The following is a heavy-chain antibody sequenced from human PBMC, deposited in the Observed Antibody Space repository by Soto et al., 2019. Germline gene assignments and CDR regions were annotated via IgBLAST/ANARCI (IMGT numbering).Heavy chain of an antibody. CDR3: ATASYCSSTSCHPYYYYGMDV. Sequence: SVKVSCKASGGTFSSYAISWVRQAPGQGLEWMGGIIPIFGTANYAQKFQGRVTITADESTSTAYMELSSLRSEDTAVYYCATASYCSSTSCHPYYYYGMDVWGQGTTVTVS. D-gene: IGHD2-2*01. CDR1: GGTFSSYA. CDR2: IIPIFGTA. J-gene: IGHJ6*02. V-gene: IGHV1-69*13.